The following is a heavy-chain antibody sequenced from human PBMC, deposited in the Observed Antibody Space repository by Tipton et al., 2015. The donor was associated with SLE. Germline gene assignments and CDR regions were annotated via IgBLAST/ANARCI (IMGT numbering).Heavy chain of an antibody. CDR3: ARGTRGSYDWNYSFDY. Sequence: TLSRTCTVSGGSISSSNYPWWWIRKPAGKGLEWIGYIYASGSTHYNPSLKSRVTISVDTSKNQFSLKLSSVTAADTAVYYCARGTRGSYDWNYSFDYWGQGTLVTASS. J-gene: IGHJ4*02. CDR2: IYASGST. V-gene: IGHV4-61*10. CDR1: GGSISSSNYP. D-gene: IGHD1-7*01.